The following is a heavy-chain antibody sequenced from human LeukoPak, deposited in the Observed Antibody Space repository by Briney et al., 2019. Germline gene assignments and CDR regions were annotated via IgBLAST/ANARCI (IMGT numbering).Heavy chain of an antibody. CDR2: IRYDRSNQ. J-gene: IGHJ4*02. D-gene: IGHD3-10*01. CDR3: AKVSGFYFDY. V-gene: IGHV3-30*02. Sequence: GGSLRLSCAASGFAFINYGMHWVRQAPGKGLEWVAFIRYDRSNQYYADSVKGRFTISRDNSKNTVYLQMNSLRAEDTAAYYCAKVSGFYFDYWGQGTLVTVSS. CDR1: GFAFINYG.